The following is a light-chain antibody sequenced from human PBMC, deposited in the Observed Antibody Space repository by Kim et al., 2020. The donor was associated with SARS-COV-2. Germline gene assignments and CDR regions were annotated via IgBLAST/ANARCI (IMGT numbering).Light chain of an antibody. CDR2: GAS. Sequence: EIVLTQSPGTLSLSLGERATLSCRASQSLTSNYLAWYQAKPGQAPRLLIYGASSRATDIPARFSGSGSGTDFTLTINRLEPEDFAVYYCQQYHDSPRTFGGGTKVEI. CDR3: QQYHDSPRT. V-gene: IGKV3-20*01. CDR1: QSLTSNY. J-gene: IGKJ4*01.